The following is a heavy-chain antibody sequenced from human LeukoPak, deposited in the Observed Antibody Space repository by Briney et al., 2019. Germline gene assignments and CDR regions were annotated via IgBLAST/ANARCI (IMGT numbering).Heavy chain of an antibody. J-gene: IGHJ5*02. CDR3: ARDTYDYYFDP. V-gene: IGHV4-59*11. Sequence: MPSETLSLTCTVSGDSINSHHWNWIRQPPGKGLEWIGYMYYSGSTMYNRSLKSRVAISIDTSKNQFSLKLSSVTAADTAVYYCARDTYDYYFDPWGQGILVTVSS. CDR1: GDSINSHH. D-gene: IGHD1-26*01. CDR2: MYYSGST.